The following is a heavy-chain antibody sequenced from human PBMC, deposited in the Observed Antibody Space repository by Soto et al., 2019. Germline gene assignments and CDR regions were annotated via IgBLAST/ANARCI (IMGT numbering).Heavy chain of an antibody. CDR3: ATGAAGIAAHVILPLAY. V-gene: IGHV1-18*01. CDR2: VNAYNGNT. CDR1: GYTFTSFG. Sequence: ASVKVSCKASGYTFTSFGVNWVRQAPGQGLEWMGWVNAYNGNTNYAQKFQGRVTMTADTSTSTAYMEVRSLRSDDTAVYYCATGAAGIAAHVILPLAYWGQGTLVTVSS. D-gene: IGHD6-13*01. J-gene: IGHJ4*02.